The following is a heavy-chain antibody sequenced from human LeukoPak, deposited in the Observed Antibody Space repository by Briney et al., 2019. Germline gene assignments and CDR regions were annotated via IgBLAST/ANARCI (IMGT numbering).Heavy chain of an antibody. CDR1: GFTVSSNY. V-gene: IGHV3-53*01. Sequence: GGSLRLSCAASGFTVSSNYMSWVRQAPGKGLEWVSVIYSGGSTYYADSVKGRFTISRDNSKNTLYLQMNSLRAEDTAVYYCARAGKLYCSGGSCCPEYFQHWGQGTLVTVSS. J-gene: IGHJ1*01. D-gene: IGHD2-15*01. CDR3: ARAGKLYCSGGSCCPEYFQH. CDR2: IYSGGST.